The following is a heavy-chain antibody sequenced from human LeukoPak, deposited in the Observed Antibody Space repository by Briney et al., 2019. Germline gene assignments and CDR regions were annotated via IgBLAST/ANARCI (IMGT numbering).Heavy chain of an antibody. CDR2: IKQDGSEK. V-gene: IGHV3-7*01. Sequence: GGSLRLSCAASGFSFRTYWMSWVRQAPGKGLEWVANIKQDGSEKNYLDSVKGRFTISRDNAKNSLDLQMKSLRAEDTAVYYCARSGSSMEDWGQGTLVTVSS. D-gene: IGHD3-10*01. CDR3: ARSGSSMED. CDR1: GFSFRTYW. J-gene: IGHJ4*02.